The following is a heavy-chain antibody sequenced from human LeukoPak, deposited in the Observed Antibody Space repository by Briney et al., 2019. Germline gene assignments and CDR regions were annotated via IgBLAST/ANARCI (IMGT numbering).Heavy chain of an antibody. D-gene: IGHD2-2*01. J-gene: IGHJ4*02. CDR2: ISSSGSTI. V-gene: IGHV3-48*03. Sequence: GGSLRLSCAVSGFTFSSYEMNWVRQAPGKGLEWVSYISSSGSTIYYADSVKGRFTISRDNAKNSLYLQMNSLRAEDTAVYYCASLYCSSTSCYAYGYWGQGTLVTVSS. CDR3: ASLYCSSTSCYAYGY. CDR1: GFTFSSYE.